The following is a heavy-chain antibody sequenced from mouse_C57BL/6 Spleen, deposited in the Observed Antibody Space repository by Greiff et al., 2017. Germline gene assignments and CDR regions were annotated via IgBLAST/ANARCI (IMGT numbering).Heavy chain of an antibody. CDR3: ARLYYGSSSPFDY. D-gene: IGHD1-1*01. J-gene: IGHJ2*01. CDR1: GFTFSDYG. CDR2: ISRGSSTI. Sequence: EVKLMESGGGLVKPGGSLKLSCAASGFTFSDYGMHWVRQAPEQGLEWVAYISRGSSTIYYADTVKDRFTISRDNAKNTLFLQMTSMRAEDTAMYYCARLYYGSSSPFDYWGQGTTLTVSS. V-gene: IGHV5-17*01.